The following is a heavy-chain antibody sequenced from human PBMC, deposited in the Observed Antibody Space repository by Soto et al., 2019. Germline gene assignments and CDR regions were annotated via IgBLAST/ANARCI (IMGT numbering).Heavy chain of an antibody. CDR2: IYDSGTT. J-gene: IGHJ5*02. CDR1: GGSISYGAYY. D-gene: IGHD6-19*01. Sequence: QVQLQESGPGLVKPSYTLSLTCTVSGGSISYGAYYWCWIRQPPGKGLDWIGHIYDSGTTYNNPSLKSRLTISLDTSKNRFSQNLNAVTAADTAVFYCASGLAVDKVDPWGQGTLVPVSS. V-gene: IGHV4-30-4*01. CDR3: ASGLAVDKVDP.